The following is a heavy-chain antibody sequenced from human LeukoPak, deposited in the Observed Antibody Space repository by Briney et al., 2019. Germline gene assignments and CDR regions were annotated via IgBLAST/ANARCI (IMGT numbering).Heavy chain of an antibody. V-gene: IGHV3-48*01. D-gene: IGHD6-13*01. Sequence: GGSLRLSCAASGFTFSSYSMNWVRQAPGKGLEWVSYISSSSSTIYYADSVKGRFTISRDNAKNSLYLQMNSLRAEDTAVYYCARHGQQLRKHNWFDPWGQGTLVTVSS. CDR2: ISSSSSTI. CDR1: GFTFSSYS. CDR3: ARHGQQLRKHNWFDP. J-gene: IGHJ5*02.